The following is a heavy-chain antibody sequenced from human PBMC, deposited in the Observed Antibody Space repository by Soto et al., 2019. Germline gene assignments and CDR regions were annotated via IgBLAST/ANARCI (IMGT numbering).Heavy chain of an antibody. CDR1: GGSISSYY. Sequence: SETLSLTCTVSGGSISSYYWSWIRQPPGKGLEWIGYIYYSGSTNYNPSLKSRVTISVDTSKNQFSLKLSSVTAADTAVYYCARVSLYDINWFDPWGQGTLVTVSS. V-gene: IGHV4-59*01. J-gene: IGHJ5*02. CDR2: IYYSGST. CDR3: ARVSLYDINWFDP. D-gene: IGHD3-16*01.